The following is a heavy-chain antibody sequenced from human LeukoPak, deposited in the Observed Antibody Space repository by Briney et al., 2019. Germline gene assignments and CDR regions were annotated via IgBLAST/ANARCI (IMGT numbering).Heavy chain of an antibody. CDR2: ISSSSSYI. D-gene: IGHD3-10*01. Sequence: GGTLRLSCAASGFTFSSYGMSWVRQAPGKGLEWVSSISSSSSYIYYADSVKGRFTISRDNAKNSLYLQMNSLRAEDTAVYYCARDRTGDFDYWGQGTLVTVSS. V-gene: IGHV3-21*01. J-gene: IGHJ4*02. CDR3: ARDRTGDFDY. CDR1: GFTFSSYG.